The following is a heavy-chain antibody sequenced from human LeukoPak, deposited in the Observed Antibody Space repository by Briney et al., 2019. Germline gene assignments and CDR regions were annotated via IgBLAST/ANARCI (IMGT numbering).Heavy chain of an antibody. J-gene: IGHJ4*02. CDR3: ASGGYDGEYSDY. CDR2: IYYSGST. Sequence: SETLSLTCTVSGGSISSSSYYWGWIRQPPGKGLEWIGSIYYSGSTYYNPSLKSRVTISVDTSKNQFSLKLSSVTAADTAVYYCASGGYDGEYSDYWGQGTLVTVSS. V-gene: IGHV4-39*07. CDR1: GGSISSSSYY. D-gene: IGHD5-12*01.